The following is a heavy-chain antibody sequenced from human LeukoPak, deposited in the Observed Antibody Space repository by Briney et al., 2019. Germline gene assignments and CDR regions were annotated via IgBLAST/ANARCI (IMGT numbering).Heavy chain of an antibody. CDR3: ATGEDYGDSYFDY. CDR1: GFTFSSYG. CDR2: IWYDGSNK. Sequence: PGRSLRLSCAASGFTFSSYGMHWVRQAPGKGLEWVAVIWYDGSNKYYADSVKGRFTISRDNSKNTLYLQMNSLRAEDTAVYYCATGEDYGDSYFDYWGQGTLVTVSS. J-gene: IGHJ4*02. D-gene: IGHD4-17*01. V-gene: IGHV3-33*01.